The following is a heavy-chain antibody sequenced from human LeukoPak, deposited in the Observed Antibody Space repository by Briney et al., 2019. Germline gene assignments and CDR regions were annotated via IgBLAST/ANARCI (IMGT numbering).Heavy chain of an antibody. CDR1: GYTFTDYY. V-gene: IGHV1-2*02. J-gene: IGHJ4*02. CDR3: ARGYGRIRAYLDY. CDR2: INPNSGDT. D-gene: IGHD3-16*01. Sequence: ASVKVSCKASGYTFTDYYIHWVRQAPGQGLEWMGWINPNSGDTNYAQKFQGRVSMTRDTSISTAYMELRSLRSDDTAVYHCARGYGRIRAYLDYWGQGTLVTVSS.